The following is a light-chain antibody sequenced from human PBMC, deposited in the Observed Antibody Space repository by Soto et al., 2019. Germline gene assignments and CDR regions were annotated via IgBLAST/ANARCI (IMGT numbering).Light chain of an antibody. CDR3: QQYGALPPT. Sequence: EVVLTQSPGTLSLSPGERATLSCRTSQSVVNYQLAWYRQKPGQAPRLLIYNTFHRATGIPDRFSGTGSETDFTLTISGLEPEDFAVYHYQQYGALPPTFGQGTRVEIK. CDR1: QSVVNYQ. V-gene: IGKV3-20*01. J-gene: IGKJ1*01. CDR2: NTF.